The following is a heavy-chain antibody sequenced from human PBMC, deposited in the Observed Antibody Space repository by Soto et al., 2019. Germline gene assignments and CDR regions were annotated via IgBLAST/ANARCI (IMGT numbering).Heavy chain of an antibody. J-gene: IGHJ4*02. CDR2: SFYSGST. CDR3: ARAPGDYFDY. CDR1: GGSISSGGYY. V-gene: IGHV4-31*03. Sequence: QVQLQESGPGLVKPSQTLSLTCTVSGGSISSGGYYWSWIRQHPGKGLEWIGYSFYSGSTYYNPSLKSRVTISVDTSKNPFSLQLSSVTAAATAVYYCARAPGDYFDYWGQGTLVTVSS.